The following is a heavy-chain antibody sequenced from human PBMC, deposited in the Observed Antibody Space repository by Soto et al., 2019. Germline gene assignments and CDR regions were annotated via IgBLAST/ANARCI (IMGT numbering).Heavy chain of an antibody. CDR1: GGTLSSYA. Sequence: SVKVSCKASGGTLSSYAISWVRQAPGQGLEWMGGIIPIFGTANYAQKFQGRVTITADESTSTAYMELSSLRPEDTAVYYCARGKYSSSPNWFDPWGQGTLVTVSS. CDR3: ARGKYSSSPNWFDP. V-gene: IGHV1-69*13. D-gene: IGHD6-13*01. J-gene: IGHJ5*02. CDR2: IIPIFGTA.